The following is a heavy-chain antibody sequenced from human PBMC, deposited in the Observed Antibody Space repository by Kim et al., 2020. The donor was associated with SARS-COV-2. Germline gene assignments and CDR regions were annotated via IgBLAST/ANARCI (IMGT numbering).Heavy chain of an antibody. CDR2: IYYSGST. CDR1: GGSISSYY. J-gene: IGHJ4*02. Sequence: SETLSLTCTVSGGSISSYYWSWIRQPPGKGLEWIGYIYYSGSTNYNPSLKSRVTISVDTSKNQFSLKLSSVTAADTAVYYCARGTILLSYWGQGTLVTVSS. V-gene: IGHV4-59*01. D-gene: IGHD3-9*01. CDR3: ARGTILLSY.